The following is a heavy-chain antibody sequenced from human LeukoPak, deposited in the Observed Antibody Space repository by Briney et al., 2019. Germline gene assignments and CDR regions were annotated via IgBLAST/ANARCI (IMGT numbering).Heavy chain of an antibody. CDR1: GGSSSGYY. V-gene: IGHV4-34*01. D-gene: IGHD2-15*01. J-gene: IGHJ3*02. Sequence: PSETLSLTCAVYGGSSSGYYWSWIRQPPGKGLEWIGEINHSGSTNYNPSLKSRVTISVDTSKNQFSLKLSSVTAADTAVYYCARGLRIGRGAFDIWGQGTMVTVSS. CDR2: INHSGST. CDR3: ARGLRIGRGAFDI.